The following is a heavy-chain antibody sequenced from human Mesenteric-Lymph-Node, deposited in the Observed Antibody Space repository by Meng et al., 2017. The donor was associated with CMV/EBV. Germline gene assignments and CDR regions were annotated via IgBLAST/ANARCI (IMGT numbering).Heavy chain of an antibody. CDR1: GGTFSSHA. CDR2: IIPILGVV. V-gene: IGHV1-69*04. CDR3: ARDGNKGTYGSRHFDH. D-gene: IGHD3-10*01. J-gene: IGHJ4*02. Sequence: SGGTFSSHAINWVRQAPGQGLEWMGRIIPILGVVNYAQKFQGRITITADKSTTTAYMELSSLRSEDTAVYYCARDGNKGTYGSRHFDHWGQGTLVTVSS.